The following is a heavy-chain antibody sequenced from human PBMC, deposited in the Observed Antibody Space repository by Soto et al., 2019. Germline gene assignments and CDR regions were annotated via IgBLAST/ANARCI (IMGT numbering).Heavy chain of an antibody. CDR2: FDPEDGET. CDR3: ATGITGIWAY. CDR1: GYTLTELS. V-gene: IGHV1-24*01. D-gene: IGHD1-20*01. Sequence: ASVKVSCKVSGYTLTELSMHWVRQAPGKGLEWMGGFDPEDGETIYAQKFQGRVTMTEETSTDTAYMELSSLRSEDTAVYYCATGITGIWAYWGQGTLVTVSS. J-gene: IGHJ4*02.